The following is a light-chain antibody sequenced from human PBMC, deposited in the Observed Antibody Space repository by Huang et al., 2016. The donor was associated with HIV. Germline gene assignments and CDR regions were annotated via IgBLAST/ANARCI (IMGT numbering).Light chain of an antibody. CDR1: RGMSNS. CDR2: AAA. Sequence: DIQMTQSPSSLSASVGDRATITCRASRGMSNSLAWYQQQPGKAPKLLLYAAARLPGGDPSRFSGSGSRTDYTLTISSLQPEDSATYYCQQYYNTTLSFGGGTKVEIK. CDR3: QQYYNTTLS. V-gene: IGKV1-NL1*01. J-gene: IGKJ4*01.